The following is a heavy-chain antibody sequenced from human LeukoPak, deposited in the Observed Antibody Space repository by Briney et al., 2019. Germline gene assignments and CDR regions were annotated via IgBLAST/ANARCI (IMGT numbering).Heavy chain of an antibody. D-gene: IGHD6-19*01. Sequence: GGSLRLSCAASGFTFSSYAMSWVRQAPGKGLEWVSAISGSGGSTDYADSVKGRFTISRDNFKNTLYLQMNSLRAEDTAVYYCANAPGGIAVTHFDYWGQGTLVTVSS. V-gene: IGHV3-23*01. CDR3: ANAPGGIAVTHFDY. CDR2: ISGSGGST. J-gene: IGHJ4*02. CDR1: GFTFSSYA.